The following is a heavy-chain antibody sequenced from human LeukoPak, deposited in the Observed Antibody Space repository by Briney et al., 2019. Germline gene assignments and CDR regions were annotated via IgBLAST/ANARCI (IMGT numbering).Heavy chain of an antibody. CDR3: ARSHSQLYYYEKAFDY. D-gene: IGHD3-22*01. Sequence: GESLKISCKGSGYSFTSYWIGWVRQMPGKGLEWMGIIYPGDSDTRYSPSFQGQVTISADKSISTAYLQWSSLKASDTAMYYCARSHSQLYYYEKAFDYWGQGTLVTVSS. CDR1: GYSFTSYW. J-gene: IGHJ4*02. V-gene: IGHV5-51*01. CDR2: IYPGDSDT.